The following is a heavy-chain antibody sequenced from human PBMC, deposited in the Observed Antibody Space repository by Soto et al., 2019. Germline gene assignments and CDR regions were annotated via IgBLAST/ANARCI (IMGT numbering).Heavy chain of an antibody. CDR3: ANSRIQIVVVPDY. V-gene: IGHV3-23*01. CDR1: GFTFSSYA. J-gene: IGHJ4*02. Sequence: EVQLLESGGGLGQPGGSLRLSCAASGFTFSSYAMSWVRQAPGKGLEWVSAISGSGGSTYYADSVKGRFTISRDNSKNTLYLQMNSLRAEDTAVYYCANSRIQIVVVPDYWGQGTLVTVSS. D-gene: IGHD2-21*01. CDR2: ISGSGGST.